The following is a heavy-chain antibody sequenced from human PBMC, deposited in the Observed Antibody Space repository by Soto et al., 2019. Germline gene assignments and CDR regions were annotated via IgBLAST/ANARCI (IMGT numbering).Heavy chain of an antibody. V-gene: IGHV4-4*02. J-gene: IGHJ3*01. Sequence: QVHLQESGPGLVKPSGTLSLTCAVSGGSISTPYWWTWVRQPPGKELEWIGDVYHSGGNNYNPSLMSRVTISVDKSKNQFSLKMMSVTAADTAIYYCAYSTGWYRLDVWGQGTMVIVSS. CDR1: GGSISTPYW. CDR2: VYHSGGN. D-gene: IGHD6-19*01. CDR3: AYSTGWYRLDV.